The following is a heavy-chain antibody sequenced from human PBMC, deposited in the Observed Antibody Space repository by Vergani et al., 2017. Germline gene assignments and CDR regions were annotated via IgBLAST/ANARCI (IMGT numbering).Heavy chain of an antibody. CDR3: ARGTIFGVVRHDY. CDR1: GGSFSGYY. Sequence: QVQLQQWGAGLLKPSETLSLTCAVYGGSFSGYYWSWIRQPPGKGLERIGEINHSGSTNYNPSLKSRVTISVDTSKNQFSLKLSSVTAADTAVYYCARGTIFGVVRHDYWGQGTLVTV. V-gene: IGHV4-34*01. D-gene: IGHD3-3*01. CDR2: INHSGST. J-gene: IGHJ4*02.